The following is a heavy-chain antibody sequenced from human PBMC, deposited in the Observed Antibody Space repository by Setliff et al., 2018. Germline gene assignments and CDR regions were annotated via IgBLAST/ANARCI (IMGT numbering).Heavy chain of an antibody. CDR2: IGHTGSI. CDR3: VRESRYYYDNLGTLDY. CDR1: GYSISSGYI. Sequence: PSETLSLTCTVSGYSISSGYIWGWIRQPPGKGLEWVGNIGHTGSINYNPSLKSRLTISRDTSKNQFSLKLSSVTAADTAVYYCVRESRYYYDNLGTLDYWGQGTLVTVSS. V-gene: IGHV4-38-2*02. J-gene: IGHJ4*02. D-gene: IGHD3-22*01.